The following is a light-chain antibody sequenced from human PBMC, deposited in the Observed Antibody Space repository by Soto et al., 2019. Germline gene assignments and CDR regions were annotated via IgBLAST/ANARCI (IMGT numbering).Light chain of an antibody. Sequence: QSALTQPASVSGSPGQSITISCTGTGSDVGGYNYVSWYQQHPGKAPKVMIYDVSNRPSGVSNRFSGSKSGNTASLTISGLQAEDEADYYCSSYTSASTPLVFGGGIKVTVL. CDR1: GSDVGGYNY. J-gene: IGLJ2*01. CDR3: SSYTSASTPLV. CDR2: DVS. V-gene: IGLV2-14*01.